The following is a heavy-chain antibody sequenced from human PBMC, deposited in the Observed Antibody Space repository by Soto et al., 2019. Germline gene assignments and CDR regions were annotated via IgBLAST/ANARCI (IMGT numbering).Heavy chain of an antibody. J-gene: IGHJ4*02. CDR3: AKMISSATFDY. CDR2: ISGSDDST. V-gene: IGHV3-23*01. CDR1: GFTFSSYA. D-gene: IGHD3-22*01. Sequence: EVQLLESGGGLVQPGASLRLSCAASGFTFSSYAMSWVRQAPGKGLEWVSVISGSDDSTYYADSVKGRFTISRDNSKNTLYLLMNSLRGEHTAVYYCAKMISSATFDYWGQGTLVAVSS.